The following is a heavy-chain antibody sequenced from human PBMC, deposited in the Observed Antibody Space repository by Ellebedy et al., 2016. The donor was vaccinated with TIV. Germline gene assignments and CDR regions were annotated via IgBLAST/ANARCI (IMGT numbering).Heavy chain of an antibody. CDR3: AKPRGVTMLWGTGSDY. CDR1: GFTFINFA. D-gene: IGHD3-10*01. CDR2: ISGTGSRT. J-gene: IGHJ4*02. Sequence: GGSLRLSXAASGFTSGFTFINFAMTWVRQAPGKGLEWVSTISGTGSRTYYADSVKGRFIISRDNSKNTLYLHMNSLRAEDTAVYYCAKPRGVTMLWGTGSDYWGQGTLVTVSS. V-gene: IGHV3-23*01.